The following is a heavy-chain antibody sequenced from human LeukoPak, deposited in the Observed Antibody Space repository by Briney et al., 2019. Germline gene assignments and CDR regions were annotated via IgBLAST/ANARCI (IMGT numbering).Heavy chain of an antibody. V-gene: IGHV3-23*01. CDR3: AKGSGQEARIHDY. J-gene: IGHJ4*02. CDR1: GFTFTNYA. Sequence: GGSLRLSCAASGFTFTNYAMSWVRQAPGKGLEWVSAISGGGGSTYYADSVKGRFTISRDNSKNTLYLQMNSLRAADTAVYYCAKGSGQEARIHDYWGQGTLVTVSS. CDR2: ISGGGGST. D-gene: IGHD3-10*01.